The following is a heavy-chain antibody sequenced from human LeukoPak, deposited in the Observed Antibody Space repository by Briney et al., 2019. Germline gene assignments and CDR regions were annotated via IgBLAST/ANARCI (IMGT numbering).Heavy chain of an antibody. Sequence: ASVKVSCKASGYTFIDYYIHWMRQAPGQGLEWMGWINPNTGGTKCDQRFQGRVTMIRDTSKRTVYMEVNWLRLDDTAVYYCARGPATGDFDYWGQGTLVTVSS. J-gene: IGHJ4*02. CDR1: GYTFIDYY. CDR3: ARGPATGDFDY. CDR2: INPNTGGT. V-gene: IGHV1-2*02. D-gene: IGHD1-14*01.